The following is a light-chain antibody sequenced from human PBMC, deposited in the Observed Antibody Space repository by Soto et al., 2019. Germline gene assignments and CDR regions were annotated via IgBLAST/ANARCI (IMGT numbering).Light chain of an antibody. V-gene: IGKV3-15*01. CDR2: AAS. J-gene: IGKJ1*01. Sequence: EMVMTQSPATLSVSPGERATLSCRASQSVGSNLAWYQQKPGQAPRLLIYAASTRATGIPDRFSGSGSGTEFTLTISSLQSEDFAVYYCQQYNNWPPWTFGQGTK. CDR3: QQYNNWPPWT. CDR1: QSVGSN.